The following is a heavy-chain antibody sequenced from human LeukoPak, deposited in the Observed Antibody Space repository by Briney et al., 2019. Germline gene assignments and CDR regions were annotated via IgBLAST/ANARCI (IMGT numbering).Heavy chain of an antibody. D-gene: IGHD6-13*01. Sequence: GGSLRLSCAASGFTFSTYTMNWVRQAPGKGLEWVSSISGSSSFIYYADSVKGRITISRDNARNSVFLQMNSLRAEDTAVYYCARDAGGIAAAGYFDYWGQGTLVSVSS. J-gene: IGHJ4*02. CDR2: ISGSSSFI. CDR1: GFTFSTYT. CDR3: ARDAGGIAAAGYFDY. V-gene: IGHV3-21*01.